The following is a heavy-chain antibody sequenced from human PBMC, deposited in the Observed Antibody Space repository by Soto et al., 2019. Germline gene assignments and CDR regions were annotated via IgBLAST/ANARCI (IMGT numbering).Heavy chain of an antibody. V-gene: IGHV3-23*01. CDR1: GFTFSSYA. Sequence: EVQLLESGGGLVQPGGSLRLSCAASGFTFSSYAMTWVRQAPGKGLEWVSAISGSGGSTYYADSVKGRFTISRDSSKNTLYLQMNSLRAEDTAVYYCAKGVDSSGYSHFDYWGHGPLVTVSS. D-gene: IGHD3-22*01. CDR2: ISGSGGST. CDR3: AKGVDSSGYSHFDY. J-gene: IGHJ4*01.